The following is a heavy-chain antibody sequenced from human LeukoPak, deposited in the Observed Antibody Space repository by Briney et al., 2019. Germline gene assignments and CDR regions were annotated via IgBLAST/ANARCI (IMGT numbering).Heavy chain of an antibody. J-gene: IGHJ5*02. D-gene: IGHD6-13*01. CDR3: ARSAEQQLPLNWFDP. V-gene: IGHV4-4*07. CDR2: IYTSGST. CDR1: GGSISSYY. Sequence: PSETLSLTCTVSGGSISSYYWSWIRQPAGKGLEWIGRIYTSGSTNYNPSLKSRVTMSVDTSKNQFSLKLSSVTAADTAVYYCARSAEQQLPLNWFDPWGQGTLATVSS.